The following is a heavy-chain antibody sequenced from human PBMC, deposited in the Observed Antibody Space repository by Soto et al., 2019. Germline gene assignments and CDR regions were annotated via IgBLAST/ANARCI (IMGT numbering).Heavy chain of an antibody. CDR1: GFTFSSYD. J-gene: IGHJ6*02. CDR3: ARALGDYSNYYYYGMDV. Sequence: GGSLRLSCAASGFTFSSYDMHWVRQATGKGLEWVSAIGTAGDTYYPGSVKGRFTISRENAKNSLYLQMNSLRAEDTAVYYCARALGDYSNYYYYGMDVWGQGTTVTVSS. D-gene: IGHD4-4*01. V-gene: IGHV3-13*01. CDR2: IGTAGDT.